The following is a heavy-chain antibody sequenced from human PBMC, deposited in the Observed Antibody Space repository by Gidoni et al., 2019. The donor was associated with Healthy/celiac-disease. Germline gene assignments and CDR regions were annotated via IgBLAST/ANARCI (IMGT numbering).Heavy chain of an antibody. V-gene: IGHV3-21*01. Sequence: EGQLVESGGGLVKPGGSLRLACAASGFTFSSYSLNWVRQAPGKGLEWVSSISSSSSYIYYADSVKRRFTISRDNAKNSLYLQMNSLRAEDTAVYYCATEGGDYAPFDYWGQGTLVTVSS. J-gene: IGHJ4*02. D-gene: IGHD2-21*02. CDR2: ISSSSSYI. CDR1: GFTFSSYS. CDR3: ATEGGDYAPFDY.